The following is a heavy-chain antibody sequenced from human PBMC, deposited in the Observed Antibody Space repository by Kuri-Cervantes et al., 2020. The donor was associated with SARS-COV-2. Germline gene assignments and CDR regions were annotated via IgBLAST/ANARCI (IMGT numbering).Heavy chain of an antibody. CDR3: AKGPSESFGY. Sequence: GESLKISCEASGFTFSSYAMSRVRQAPGNGLVWVSVIYSGGSSTYYADSVKVRFTISRDNSKNKLYLQMNSLRSEDTAAYYCAKGPSESFGYWGQGTLVTVSS. D-gene: IGHD3-10*01. V-gene: IGHV3-23*03. CDR2: IYSGGSST. J-gene: IGHJ4*02. CDR1: GFTFSSYA.